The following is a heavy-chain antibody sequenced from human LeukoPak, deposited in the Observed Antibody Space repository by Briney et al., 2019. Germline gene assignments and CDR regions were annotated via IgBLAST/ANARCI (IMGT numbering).Heavy chain of an antibody. J-gene: IGHJ3*02. D-gene: IGHD2-2*01. Sequence: TGGSLRVSCTASGFSFSNYGIHWVCQAPGRGLEWVAFIHFDGSQQYYVASVKGRFTVSRDNPKNTVYLQMNSLRAEDTALYYCVKDQGYCSSASCYFGAFDIWGPGTMVTVSS. CDR1: GFSFSNYG. V-gene: IGHV3-30*02. CDR2: IHFDGSQQ. CDR3: VKDQGYCSSASCYFGAFDI.